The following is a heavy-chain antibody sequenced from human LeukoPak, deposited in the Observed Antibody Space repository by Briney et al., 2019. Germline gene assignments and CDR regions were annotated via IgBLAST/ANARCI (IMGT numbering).Heavy chain of an antibody. CDR1: GGTFSSYA. CDR2: IIPIFGTA. CDR3: ARTSLPSIAAPAFDP. D-gene: IGHD6-6*01. J-gene: IGHJ5*02. V-gene: IGHV1-69*01. Sequence: SVKVSCKASGGTFSSYAISWVRQAPGQGLEWMGGIIPIFGTANYAQKFQGRVTITADESTSTAYTELSSLRSEDTAVYYCARTSLPSIAAPAFDPWGQGTLVTVSS.